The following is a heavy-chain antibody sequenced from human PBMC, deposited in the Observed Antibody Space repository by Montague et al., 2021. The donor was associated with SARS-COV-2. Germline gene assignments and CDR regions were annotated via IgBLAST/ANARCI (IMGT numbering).Heavy chain of an antibody. J-gene: IGHJ4*02. V-gene: IGHV2-70*11. CDR2: XXWDDDK. CDR1: GFSLSTSGMC. CDR3: AREYSSGVYFDY. Sequence: PALVKPTQTLTLTCTFSGFSLSTSGMCVSWIRQPPGKALEWLARXXWDDDKYCSTSLKTRLTISKDTSKNQVVLTMTNMDPVDTATYYCAREYSSGVYFDYWGQGTLVTVSS. D-gene: IGHD6-19*01.